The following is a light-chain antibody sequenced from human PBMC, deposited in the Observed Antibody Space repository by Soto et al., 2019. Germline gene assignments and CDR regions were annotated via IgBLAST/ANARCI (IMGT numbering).Light chain of an antibody. V-gene: IGKV1-5*01. Sequence: VVPSPARPSAYRGGRVTLTWRASQSISGWLALYQQKPGKAPKLLIFDVSTLESGVPSRFSGSGSGTEFTLTISSLQPDDFATYYCQHYNSYPWTFGQGTMVDNK. CDR3: QHYNSYPWT. J-gene: IGKJ1*01. CDR2: DVS. CDR1: QSISGW.